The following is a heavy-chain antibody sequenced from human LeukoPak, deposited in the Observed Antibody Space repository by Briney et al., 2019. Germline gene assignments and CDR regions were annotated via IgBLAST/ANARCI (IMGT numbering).Heavy chain of an antibody. CDR2: IYYSGST. Sequence: SETLSLTCTVSGGSISSSSYYWGWIRQPPGKGLEWIGSIYYSGSTYYNPSLKSRVTISVDTSKNQFSLKLSSVTAADTAVYYCARIGEFLVGAQFLDLDYWGQGTLVTVSS. CDR1: GGSISSSSYY. J-gene: IGHJ4*02. CDR3: ARIGEFLVGAQFLDLDY. V-gene: IGHV4-39*07. D-gene: IGHD1-26*01.